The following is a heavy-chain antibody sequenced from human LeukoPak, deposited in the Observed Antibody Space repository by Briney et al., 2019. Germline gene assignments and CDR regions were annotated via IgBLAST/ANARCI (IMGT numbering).Heavy chain of an antibody. Sequence: SETLSLTCTVSGGSISSFYWSWIRQPPGKGLEWIGYIYYSGSTNYNPSLKSRVTISIDTSKNQFSLKLSSVTAADTAVYYCARASGSGFVYYYMDVWGKGTTVTVSS. V-gene: IGHV4-59*01. CDR2: IYYSGST. J-gene: IGHJ6*03. CDR3: ARASGSGFVYYYMDV. CDR1: GGSISSFY. D-gene: IGHD6-19*01.